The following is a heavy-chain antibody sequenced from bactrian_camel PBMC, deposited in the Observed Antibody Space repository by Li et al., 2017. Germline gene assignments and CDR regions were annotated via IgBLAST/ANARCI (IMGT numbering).Heavy chain of an antibody. D-gene: IGHD6*01. CDR2: IDTDGST. J-gene: IGHJ4*01. CDR3: AATGDGGSCRNYESPREFSY. Sequence: HVQLVESGGGLVRPGGSLRLSCAPSGFIFSGYWMYWVRQAPGKGPEWVATIDTDGSTRYADSVKGRFTVSRDNANNTVNLMMNSLKPEDSALYYCAATGDGGSCRNYESPREFSYWGQGTQVTVS. CDR1: GFIFSGYW. V-gene: IGHV3S1*01.